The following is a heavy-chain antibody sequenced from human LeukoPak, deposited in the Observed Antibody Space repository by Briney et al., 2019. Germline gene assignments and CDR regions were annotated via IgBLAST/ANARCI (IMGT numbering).Heavy chain of an antibody. CDR2: IYRGGST. Sequence: GGSLRLSCAASGFTVSSNYMSSVRQAPGKGLEWVSVIYRGGSTSYADSVKGRFTVSRDNSKNTLYLQMNSLRAEDTAVYYCARGGARQQLVENYFDYWGQGTLVTVSS. CDR1: GFTVSSNY. V-gene: IGHV3-53*01. D-gene: IGHD6-13*01. CDR3: ARGGARQQLVENYFDY. J-gene: IGHJ4*02.